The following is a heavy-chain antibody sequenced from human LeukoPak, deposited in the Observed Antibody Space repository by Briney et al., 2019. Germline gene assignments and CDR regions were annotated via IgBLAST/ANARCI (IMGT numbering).Heavy chain of an antibody. CDR1: GFTFDDYA. J-gene: IGHJ5*02. CDR2: ISWDSGSI. Sequence: GRSLRLSCAASGFTFDDYAMHWVRQAPGKGLEWVSGISWDSGSIGYADSVKGRFTISRDNAKNSLYLQMNSLRAEDTALYYCAKASGVTIFGVVTSWGQGTLVTVSS. CDR3: AKASGVTIFGVVTS. V-gene: IGHV3-9*01. D-gene: IGHD3-3*01.